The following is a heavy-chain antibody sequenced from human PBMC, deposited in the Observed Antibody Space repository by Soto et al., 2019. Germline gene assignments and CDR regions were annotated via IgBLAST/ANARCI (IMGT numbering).Heavy chain of an antibody. Sequence: GGSLRLSCAASGFTFSRYSMNWVRQAPGKGLEWVSSISSTTNYLYYADSMKGRFTVSRDNAKNTLYLQMNSLRAEDTAVYYCARDSIAVAGTAFDYWGQGTLFTVSS. CDR3: ARDSIAVAGTAFDY. V-gene: IGHV3-21*01. J-gene: IGHJ4*02. CDR1: GFTFSRYS. D-gene: IGHD6-19*01. CDR2: ISSTTNYL.